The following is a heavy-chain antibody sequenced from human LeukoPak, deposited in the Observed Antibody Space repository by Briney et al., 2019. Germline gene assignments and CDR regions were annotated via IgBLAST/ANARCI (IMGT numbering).Heavy chain of an antibody. CDR3: AEGVSQSPPRLHQISDY. D-gene: IGHD6-19*01. CDR1: GFTFSSYG. CDR2: ISYDGSNK. V-gene: IGHV3-30*18. J-gene: IGHJ4*02. Sequence: GGSLRLSCAASGFTFSSYGMHWVRQAPGKGLEWVAVISYDGSNKYYADSVKGRFTISRDNSKNTLYLQMNSLRAEDTAVYYCAEGVSQSPPRLHQISDYWGQGTLVTVSS.